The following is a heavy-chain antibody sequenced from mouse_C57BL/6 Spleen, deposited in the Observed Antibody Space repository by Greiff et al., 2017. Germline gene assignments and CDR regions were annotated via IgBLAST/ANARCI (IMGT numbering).Heavy chain of an antibody. V-gene: IGHV1-69*01. CDR3: ARANYGSSSYAMDY. Sequence: QVQLQQPGAELVMPGASVKLSCKASGYTFTSYWMHWVKQRPGQGLEWIGEIDPSDSYTNYNQKFKSKSTLTVDKSSSTAYMQLSSLTSEDSAVYYCARANYGSSSYAMDYWGQGTSVTVSS. J-gene: IGHJ4*01. CDR2: IDPSDSYT. CDR1: GYTFTSYW. D-gene: IGHD1-1*01.